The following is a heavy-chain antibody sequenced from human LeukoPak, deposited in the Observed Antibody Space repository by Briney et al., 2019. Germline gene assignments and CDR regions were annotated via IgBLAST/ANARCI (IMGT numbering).Heavy chain of an antibody. CDR1: GYTFTSYG. Sequence: ASVKVSCKASGYTFTSYGISWVRQAPGQGLEWMGWISAYNGDTNYAQKLQGRVTMTTDTSTSTAYMELRSLRSDDTAVYYCGRGVRFSDFYYYMDVWGQGTTVTVSS. J-gene: IGHJ6*03. CDR3: GRGVRFSDFYYYMDV. CDR2: ISAYNGDT. V-gene: IGHV1-18*01. D-gene: IGHD3-3*01.